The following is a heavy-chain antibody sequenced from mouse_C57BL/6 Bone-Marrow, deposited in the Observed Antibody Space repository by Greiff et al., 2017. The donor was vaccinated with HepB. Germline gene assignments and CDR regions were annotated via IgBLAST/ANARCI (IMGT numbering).Heavy chain of an antibody. CDR2: INPSSGYT. J-gene: IGHJ2*01. CDR3: AFCDYDYFDH. CDR1: GYTFTSYT. V-gene: IGHV1-4*01. D-gene: IGHD2-4*01. Sequence: QVQLQQSGAELARPGASVKMSCKASGYTFTSYTMHWVKQRPGQGLEWIGYINPSSGYTKYNQKFKDKATLTADKSSSTAYMQLSSLTSEDSAVYYCAFCDYDYFDHWGQGTTLTVSS.